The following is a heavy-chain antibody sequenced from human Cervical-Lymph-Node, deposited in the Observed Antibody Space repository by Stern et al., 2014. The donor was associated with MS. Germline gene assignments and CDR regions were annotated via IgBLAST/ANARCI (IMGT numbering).Heavy chain of an antibody. CDR3: ARDRGPTHYFYGMDV. V-gene: IGHV3-30*03. Sequence: VQLEESGGGVVQPGKSLRLSCAASGFTFSDYGMHWVRQAPGKGLEWVALATYDGSDQYYADSVKGRFTVSRDNSKNTVLLQMNGLRPEDTAVYFCARDRGPTHYFYGMDVWGQGTTATVSS. J-gene: IGHJ6*02. CDR1: GFTFSDYG. D-gene: IGHD3-10*01. CDR2: ATYDGSDQ.